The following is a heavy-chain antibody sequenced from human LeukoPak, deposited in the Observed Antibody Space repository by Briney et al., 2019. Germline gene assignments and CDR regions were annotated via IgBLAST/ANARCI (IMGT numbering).Heavy chain of an antibody. CDR1: GGSFSGYY. D-gene: IGHD4-17*01. V-gene: IGHV4-34*01. Sequence: PSETLSLTCAVYGGSFSGYYWSWIRQPPGKGLEWIGEINHSGSSNYNPSLKSRVTISVDTSMNQFSLKLSSVTAADTAVYYCARGEDGDYYFQHWGQGTLVTVSS. CDR2: INHSGSS. J-gene: IGHJ1*01. CDR3: ARGEDGDYYFQH.